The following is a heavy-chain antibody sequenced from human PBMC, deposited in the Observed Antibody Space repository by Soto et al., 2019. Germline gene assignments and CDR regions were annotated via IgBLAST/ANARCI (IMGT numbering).Heavy chain of an antibody. D-gene: IGHD1-26*01. V-gene: IGHV1-69*13. CDR3: ARVGGSYYDDAFDI. Sequence: SVKVSCKASGGTFSSYSISWVRHAPGQGLEWMGGIIPIFGTANYAQKFQGRVTITADESTSTAYMELSSLRSEDTAVYYCARVGGSYYDDAFDIWGQGTMVTVSS. CDR2: IIPIFGTA. CDR1: GGTFSSYS. J-gene: IGHJ3*02.